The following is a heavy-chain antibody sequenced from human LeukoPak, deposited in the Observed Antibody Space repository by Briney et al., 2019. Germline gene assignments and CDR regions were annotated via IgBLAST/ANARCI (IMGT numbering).Heavy chain of an antibody. CDR2: ISSSSTI. V-gene: IGHV3-48*04. J-gene: IGHJ5*02. D-gene: IGHD3-16*01. CDR3: ASLRPNFPEDP. CDR1: GFTFSSYS. Sequence: GGSLRLSCAASGFTFSSYSVNWVRQAPGKGLEWVSYISSSSTIYYADSVKGRFTISRDNAKNSLYLQVNSLRAEDTAVYYCASLRPNFPEDPWGQGTLVTVSS.